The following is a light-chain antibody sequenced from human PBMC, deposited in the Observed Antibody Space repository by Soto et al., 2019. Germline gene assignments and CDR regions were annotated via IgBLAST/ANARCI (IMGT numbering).Light chain of an antibody. CDR3: QQFGGSPALT. CDR1: QNVRNNF. CDR2: GAS. Sequence: EIVLTQSPVSLSLSPRDRVTLSCRASQNVRNNFLAWFQQKSGQRPRLLIYGASTRATGIPDRFSGSGSGTDFTLTISRLEPEDFAVYYCQQFGGSPALTFGGGTKVDIK. J-gene: IGKJ4*01. V-gene: IGKV3-20*01.